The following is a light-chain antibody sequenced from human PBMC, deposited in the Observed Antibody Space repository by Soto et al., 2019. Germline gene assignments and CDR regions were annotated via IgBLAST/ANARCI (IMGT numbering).Light chain of an antibody. CDR3: QQYYSYSS. V-gene: IGKV1-8*01. J-gene: IGKJ4*01. Sequence: AIRMTQSPSSFSASTGDRVTITCRASQGISSYLAWYQQKPGKAPKLLIYAASTLQSGVPSRFSGSGSGTDFTLTISCQQSEDFATYYCQQYYSYSSFGGGTKVDIK. CDR2: AAS. CDR1: QGISSY.